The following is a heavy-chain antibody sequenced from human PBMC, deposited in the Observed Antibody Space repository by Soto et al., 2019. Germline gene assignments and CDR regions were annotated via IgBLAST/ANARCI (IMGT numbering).Heavy chain of an antibody. D-gene: IGHD3-3*01. J-gene: IGHJ5*02. Sequence: GASVKVSCKASGGTFSSYAISWVRQAPGQGLEWMGGIIPIFGTANYAQKFQGRVTITADESTSTAYMELSSLRSEDTAVYYCARCTIFGVAPVEGWFDPWGQGTLVTVSS. CDR3: ARCTIFGVAPVEGWFDP. V-gene: IGHV1-69*13. CDR1: GGTFSSYA. CDR2: IIPIFGTA.